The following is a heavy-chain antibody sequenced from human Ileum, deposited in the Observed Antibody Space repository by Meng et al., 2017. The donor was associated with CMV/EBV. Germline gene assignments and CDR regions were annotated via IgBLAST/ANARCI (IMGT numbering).Heavy chain of an antibody. CDR3: ARKGSGYNTYYFDY. Sequence: QVPVQPWGAGLLKPSGPLSLPCGVYGGSFSGYHWSWIRQPPGKGLEWIGEINHSGGSNYNPSLKSRVTISLDTSKTQFSLKLNSVTAADTAVYYCARKGSGYNTYYFDYWGQGALVTVSS. J-gene: IGHJ4*02. D-gene: IGHD3-3*01. CDR1: GGSFSGYH. CDR2: INHSGGS. V-gene: IGHV4-34*02.